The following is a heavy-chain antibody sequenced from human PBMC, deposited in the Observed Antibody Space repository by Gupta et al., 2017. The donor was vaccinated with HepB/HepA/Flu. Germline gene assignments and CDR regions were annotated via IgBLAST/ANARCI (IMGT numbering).Heavy chain of an antibody. Sequence: EVQLVESGGGLFQPGGSLRLYCAASGFTFSSDWMSWGRQGPGKGPEWVANIKQDGSEQDYGDSVKGRFTISRDNGKNSLYLKMNSLRVEDTEMYYCASHNSGYKYWGHGTLVTVSS. CDR1: GFTFSSDW. V-gene: IGHV3-7*01. J-gene: IGHJ4*01. CDR2: IKQDGSEQ. CDR3: ASHNSGYKY. D-gene: IGHD3-22*01.